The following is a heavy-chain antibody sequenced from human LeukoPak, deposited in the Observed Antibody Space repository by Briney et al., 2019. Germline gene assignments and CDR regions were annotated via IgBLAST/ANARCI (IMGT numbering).Heavy chain of an antibody. CDR3: ASGYDNSGYYYVPDY. J-gene: IGHJ4*02. V-gene: IGHV4-39*01. Sequence: PETLSLTCTVSGGSISSSSYYWGWIRQPPGKGLEWIGNIYYSGSTYYNPSLKSRVTISVDTSKNQFSLKLSSVTAADTAVYYCASGYDNSGYYYVPDYWGQGTLVTVSS. D-gene: IGHD3-22*01. CDR1: GGSISSSSYY. CDR2: IYYSGST.